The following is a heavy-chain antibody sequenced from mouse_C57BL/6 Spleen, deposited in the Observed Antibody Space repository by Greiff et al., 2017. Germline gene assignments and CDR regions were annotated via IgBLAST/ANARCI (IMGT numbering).Heavy chain of an antibody. D-gene: IGHD1-1*01. J-gene: IGHJ4*01. CDR1: GFSFNTYA. CDR2: IRSNSNNYAT. Sequence: EVMLVESGGGLVQPKGSLKLSCAASGFSFNTYAMNWVRQAPGQGLEWVARIRSNSNNYATYYADSVKDRFTISRDDSESMLYLQMNNLKAEDTAMYYCVRGLLTMDYWGQGTSVTVSS. CDR3: VRGLLTMDY. V-gene: IGHV10-1*01.